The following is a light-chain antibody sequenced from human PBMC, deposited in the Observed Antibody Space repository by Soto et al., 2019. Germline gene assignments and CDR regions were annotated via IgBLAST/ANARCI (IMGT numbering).Light chain of an antibody. V-gene: IGLV2-14*01. CDR2: DVS. CDR3: SSFTSSSSLVV. Sequence: QSALTQPASVSGSPGQSITISCTGTSSDVGGYNYVSWYQQHPGKAPKLMIYDVSTRPSGVSNRFSGSESGNTASLTISGLEAEDGADYYCSSFTSSSSLVVFVGGTKVSVL. CDR1: SSDVGGYNY. J-gene: IGLJ2*01.